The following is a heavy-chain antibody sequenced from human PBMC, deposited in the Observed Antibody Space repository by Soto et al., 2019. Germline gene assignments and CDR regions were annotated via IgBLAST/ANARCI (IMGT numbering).Heavy chain of an antibody. CDR1: GGTFSSYT. CDR2: IIPILGIA. CDR3: ARGYDADCRGGSCYNNWFDP. J-gene: IGHJ5*02. D-gene: IGHD2-15*01. V-gene: IGHV1-69*02. Sequence: QVQLVQSGAEVKKPGSSVKVSCKASGGTFSSYTISWVRQAPGQGLEWMGRIIPILGIANYAQKFQGRVTITANKSTSTAYMELSSLRSEDTAVYYCARGYDADCRGGSCYNNWFDPWGQGTLVTVSS.